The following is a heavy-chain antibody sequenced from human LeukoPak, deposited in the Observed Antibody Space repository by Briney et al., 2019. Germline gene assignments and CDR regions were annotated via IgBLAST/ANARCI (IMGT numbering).Heavy chain of an antibody. CDR3: AKANGAYSAYDLFDY. J-gene: IGHJ4*02. CDR2: ISFDGTNK. CDR1: GFTFSTYG. V-gene: IGHV3-30*18. D-gene: IGHD5-12*01. Sequence: GGSLRLSCAASGFTFSTYGMHWVRQAPGKGLGWVALISFDGTNKNYADSVKGRFTLSRDNSKNTLYLQMNTLRVEDTAVYYCAKANGAYSAYDLFDYWGQGTLVTVSS.